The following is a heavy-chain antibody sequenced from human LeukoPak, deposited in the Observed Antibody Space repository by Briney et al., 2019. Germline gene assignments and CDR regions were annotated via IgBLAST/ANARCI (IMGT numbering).Heavy chain of an antibody. D-gene: IGHD3-3*01. J-gene: IGHJ6*02. Sequence: RWASVKVSCKASGYTFTGYYMHWVRQAPGQGLEWMGWINPNSGGTNYAQKFQGRVTMTRDTSISTAYMELSRLRSDDTAVYYCARDSNRLTIFGVPYGMDVWGQGTTVTVSS. CDR1: GYTFTGYY. CDR2: INPNSGGT. V-gene: IGHV1-2*02. CDR3: ARDSNRLTIFGVPYGMDV.